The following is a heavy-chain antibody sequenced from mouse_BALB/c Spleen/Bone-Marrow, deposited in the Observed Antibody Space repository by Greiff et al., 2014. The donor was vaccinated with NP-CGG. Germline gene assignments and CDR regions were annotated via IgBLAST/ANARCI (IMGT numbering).Heavy chain of an antibody. V-gene: IGHV7-3*02. CDR3: ARDYSGYFDF. Sequence: DVHLVESGGGLVQPGGSLRLSCTTSGFTFTDYFMTWVRQPPGKALEWLGFIRNKANGYTTEYNPSVKGRFTISRDTSQGILYLQMNTLRAEDSAIYFCARDYSGYFDFWAKAPLSQSPQ. CDR1: GFTFTDYF. CDR2: IRNKANGYTT. J-gene: IGHJ2*01. D-gene: IGHD5-1*01.